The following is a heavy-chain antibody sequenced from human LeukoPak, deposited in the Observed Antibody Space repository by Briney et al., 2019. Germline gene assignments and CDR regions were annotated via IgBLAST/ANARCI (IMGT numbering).Heavy chain of an antibody. V-gene: IGHV3-33*08. CDR2: IWYGGSNK. CDR1: GFTFSSYG. D-gene: IGHD4-17*01. J-gene: IGHJ4*02. Sequence: GGSLRLSCAASGFTFSSYGMHWVRQAPGKGLEWVAVIWYGGSNKYYADSVKGRFTISRDDSKNTLFLQMNSLKTEDTAVYYCTTDEGPTTVTTFDYWGQGTLVTVSS. CDR3: TTDEGPTTVTTFDY.